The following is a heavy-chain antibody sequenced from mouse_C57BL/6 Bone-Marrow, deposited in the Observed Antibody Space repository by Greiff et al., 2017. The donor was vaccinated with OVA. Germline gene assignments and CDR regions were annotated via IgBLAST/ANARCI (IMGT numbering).Heavy chain of an antibody. J-gene: IGHJ4*01. V-gene: IGHV5-9-1*02. CDR2: ISSGGDYI. CDR3: TMYDYYYYAMDY. Sequence: EVKVVESGEGLVKPGGSLKLSCAASEFTFSSYAMSWVRQTPEKRLEWVAYISSGGDYIYYADTVKGRFTISRDNARNTLYLQMSSLKSEDTAMYYCTMYDYYYYAMDYWGQGTSVTVSS. CDR1: EFTFSSYA. D-gene: IGHD2-4*01.